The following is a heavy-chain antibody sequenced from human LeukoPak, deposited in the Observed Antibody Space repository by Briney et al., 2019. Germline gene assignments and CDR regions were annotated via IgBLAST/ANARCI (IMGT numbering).Heavy chain of an antibody. CDR1: GGSISSGSYY. V-gene: IGHV4-61*02. CDR2: IYTSGST. D-gene: IGHD6-13*01. J-gene: IGHJ4*02. Sequence: TLSLTCTVSGGSISSGSYYWSWIRQPAGKGLEWIGRIYTSGSTNYNPSLKSRVTKSVDTPKNQFSLKLSSVTAADTAVYYCARDPIAAAGFDYWGQGTLVTVSS. CDR3: ARDPIAAAGFDY.